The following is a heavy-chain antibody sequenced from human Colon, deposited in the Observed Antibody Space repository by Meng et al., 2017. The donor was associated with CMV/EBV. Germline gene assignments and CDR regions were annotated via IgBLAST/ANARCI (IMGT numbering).Heavy chain of an antibody. J-gene: IGHJ4*02. CDR2: IYYSGYT. Sequence: QASAHSWCTLSNTPSTPCTVSGGSISSSTYYWGWIRQTPGKGLEWIGNIYYSGYTYYNPSLKSRLTISVDTSKNQFSLKLTSVTAADTAVYYCATDYGDYYFDRWGQGTLVTVSS. V-gene: IGHV4-39*07. D-gene: IGHD4-17*01. CDR3: ATDYGDYYFDR. CDR1: GGSISSSTYY.